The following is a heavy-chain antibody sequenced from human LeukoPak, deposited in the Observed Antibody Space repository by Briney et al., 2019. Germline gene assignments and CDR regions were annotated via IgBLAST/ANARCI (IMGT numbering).Heavy chain of an antibody. CDR2: IYYSGST. CDR1: GGSISSHY. J-gene: IGHJ5*02. Sequence: SETLSLTCTVSGGSISSHYWSWIRQPPGKGLEWIGYIYYSGSTNYNPSLKSRVTITVDTSKNQFSLKLSSVTAADAAVYYCARGGKYYDFWSGYYNGNWFDPWGQGTLVTVSS. D-gene: IGHD3-3*01. CDR3: ARGGKYYDFWSGYYNGNWFDP. V-gene: IGHV4-59*11.